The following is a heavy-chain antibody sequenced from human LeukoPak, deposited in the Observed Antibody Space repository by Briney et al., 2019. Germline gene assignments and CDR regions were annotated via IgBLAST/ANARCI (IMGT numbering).Heavy chain of an antibody. V-gene: IGHV4-31*03. CDR1: GGSINSGASD. CDR2: INHSEST. Sequence: SETLSLTCTVSGGSINSGASDWGWIRQHPKRGLEWVGYINHSESTYYNPSLGSRVTMSVDTSKNQFSLKLSSVTAADSAVYYCARAARQGFTMIVVPFFYFDLWGRGTLVTVSS. D-gene: IGHD3-22*01. CDR3: ARAARQGFTMIVVPFFYFDL. J-gene: IGHJ2*01.